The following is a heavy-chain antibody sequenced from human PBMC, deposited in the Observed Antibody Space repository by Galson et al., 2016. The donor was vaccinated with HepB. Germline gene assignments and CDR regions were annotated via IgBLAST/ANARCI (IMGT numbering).Heavy chain of an antibody. CDR1: GFTFINYG. D-gene: IGHD4-11*01. CDR2: ISSSSSYI. V-gene: IGHV3-21*01. Sequence: SLRLSCAASGFTFINYGMIWVRQAPGKGLEWLSSISSSSSYIFYADSVKGRFTISRDNAEQSLYLQMNSLSAEDTAVYYCARDNAYSNPTSIDNWGLGILVTVSS. J-gene: IGHJ4*02. CDR3: ARDNAYSNPTSIDN.